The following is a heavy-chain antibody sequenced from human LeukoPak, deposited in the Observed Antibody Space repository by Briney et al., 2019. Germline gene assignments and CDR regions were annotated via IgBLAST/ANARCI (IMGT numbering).Heavy chain of an antibody. D-gene: IGHD2-15*01. CDR1: GFTFSSYS. Sequence: GGSLRLSCAASGFTFSSYSMNWVRQAPGKGLERVSYISSSSSTIYYADSVKGRFTISRDNAKNSLYLQMNSLRAEDTAVYYCARTGYCSGGSCYRPDIWGQGTMVTVSS. V-gene: IGHV3-48*01. J-gene: IGHJ3*02. CDR3: ARTGYCSGGSCYRPDI. CDR2: ISSSSSTI.